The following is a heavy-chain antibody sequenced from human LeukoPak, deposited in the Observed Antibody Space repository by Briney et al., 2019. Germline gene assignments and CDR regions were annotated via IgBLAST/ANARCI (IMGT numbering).Heavy chain of an antibody. V-gene: IGHV3-30-3*01. J-gene: IGHJ5*02. CDR3: AREHLATTGTNWFDP. D-gene: IGHD1-1*01. CDR1: GFTFSTYA. Sequence: GRSLRLSCAASGFTFSTYAMHWVRQAPGKGLEWVAVISYDGSNKYYADSVKGRSTIFRDNSKNTLYMQMNSLRAEDTAVYSCAREHLATTGTNWFDPWGQGTLVTVSS. CDR2: ISYDGSNK.